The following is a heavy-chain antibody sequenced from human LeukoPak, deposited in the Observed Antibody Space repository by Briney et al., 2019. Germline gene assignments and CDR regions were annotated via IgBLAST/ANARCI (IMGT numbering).Heavy chain of an antibody. CDR3: TRDFAFQQFDY. CDR1: GLSFSNSW. V-gene: IGHV3-7*01. D-gene: IGHD1/OR15-1a*01. CDR2: INQDGSTK. J-gene: IGHJ4*02. Sequence: GRSLRLSCAATGLSFSNSWMTWVRQAPGKGPEWLANINQDGSTKNYVDAVEGRFTISRDNAKNSLYLQMNSLRAEDTAVYYCTRDFAFQQFDYWGQGTLVTVSS.